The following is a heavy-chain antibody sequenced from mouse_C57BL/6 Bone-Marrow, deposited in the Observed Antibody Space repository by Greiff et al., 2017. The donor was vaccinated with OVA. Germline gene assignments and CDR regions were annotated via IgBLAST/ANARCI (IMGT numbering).Heavy chain of an antibody. J-gene: IGHJ4*01. V-gene: IGHV1-15*01. CDR2: IDPETGGT. CDR3: TRYGDEGGYYAMDY. D-gene: IGHD2-13*01. Sequence: QVHVKQSGAELVRPGASVTLSCKASGYTFTDYEMHWVKQTPVHGLEWIGAIDPETGGTAYNQKFKGKAILTADKSSSTAYMELRSLTSEDSAVYYCTRYGDEGGYYAMDYWGQGTSVTVSS. CDR1: GYTFTDYE.